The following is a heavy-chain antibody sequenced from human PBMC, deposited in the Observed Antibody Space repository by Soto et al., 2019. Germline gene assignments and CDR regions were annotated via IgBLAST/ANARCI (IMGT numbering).Heavy chain of an antibody. J-gene: IGHJ6*02. CDR2: ISYDGSNK. D-gene: IGHD2-2*01. CDR3: AKDIVVVPAAMALYGMDV. Sequence: QVQLVESGGGVVQPGRSLRLSCAASGFTFSSYAMHWVRQAPGKGLEWVAVISYDGSNKYYADSVKGRFTISRDNSKNTLYLQMNSLRAEDTAVYYCAKDIVVVPAAMALYGMDVWGQGTTVTVSS. CDR1: GFTFSSYA. V-gene: IGHV3-30-3*02.